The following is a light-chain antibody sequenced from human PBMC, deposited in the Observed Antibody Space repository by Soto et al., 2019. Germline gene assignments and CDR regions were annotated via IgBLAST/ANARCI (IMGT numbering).Light chain of an antibody. J-gene: IGKJ4*01. CDR3: QQSYSTPPLT. Sequence: ELVMTQSPATLSVSPGERATLSCRASQSVSSNLAWYQQKPGQAPRLLIYGASSRATGIPARFSGSGSGTEFTLTISSLQSGDFAIYYCQQSYSTPPLTFGGGTKVEIK. V-gene: IGKV3D-15*01. CDR2: GAS. CDR1: QSVSSN.